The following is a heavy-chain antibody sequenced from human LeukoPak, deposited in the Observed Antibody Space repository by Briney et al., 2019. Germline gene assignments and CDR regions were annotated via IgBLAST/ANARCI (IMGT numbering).Heavy chain of an antibody. V-gene: IGHV1-69*13. D-gene: IGHD3-22*01. CDR2: IIPIFGTA. Sequence: SVKVSCKASGGTFSSYAISWVRQAPGQGLEWMGGIIPIFGTANYAQKFQGRVTITADECTSTAYMELSSLRSEDTAVYYCARDLGYDSDEFYEKPGDYWGQGTLVTVSS. CDR3: ARDLGYDSDEFYEKPGDY. CDR1: GGTFSSYA. J-gene: IGHJ4*02.